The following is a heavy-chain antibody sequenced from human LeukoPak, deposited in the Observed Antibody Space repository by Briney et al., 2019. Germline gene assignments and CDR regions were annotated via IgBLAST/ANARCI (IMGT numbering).Heavy chain of an antibody. CDR2: INPGGGST. Sequence: ASVKVSCKASGYTFTSYYMHWVRQAPGQGLEWMGIINPGGGSTSYAQKFQGRVTMTRDTSTSTVYMELSSLRSEDTAVYYCARDRWAPYYYGSGIDYWGQGTLVTVSS. V-gene: IGHV1-46*01. CDR1: GYTFTSYY. D-gene: IGHD3-10*01. J-gene: IGHJ4*02. CDR3: ARDRWAPYYYGSGIDY.